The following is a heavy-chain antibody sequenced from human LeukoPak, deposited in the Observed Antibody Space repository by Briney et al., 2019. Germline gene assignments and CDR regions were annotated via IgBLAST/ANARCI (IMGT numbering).Heavy chain of an antibody. Sequence: PTETLSLTCTVSGGSISSYYWSWIRQPAGKGLEWIGRIYTSGSTNYNPSLKSRVTMSVDTSKNQFSLKLSSVTAADTAVYYCARGYCTNGVCYNWYFDLWGRGTLVTVSS. V-gene: IGHV4-4*07. CDR1: GGSISSYY. CDR2: IYTSGST. D-gene: IGHD2-8*01. J-gene: IGHJ2*01. CDR3: ARGYCTNGVCYNWYFDL.